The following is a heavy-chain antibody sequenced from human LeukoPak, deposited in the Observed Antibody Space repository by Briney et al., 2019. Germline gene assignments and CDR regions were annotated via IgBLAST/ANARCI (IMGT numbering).Heavy chain of an antibody. D-gene: IGHD4-17*01. CDR2: IYYSGST. J-gene: IGHJ3*02. CDR3: ARWGGDYGDAFDI. CDR1: GDSISSYY. V-gene: IGHV4-59*01. Sequence: SETLSLTCTVSGDSISSYYWSWIRQPPGKGLEWIGHIYYSGSTNYNPSLKSRVTISVDTSKNQFSLKLSSVTAADTAVYYCARWGGDYGDAFDIWGQWTMVTVSS.